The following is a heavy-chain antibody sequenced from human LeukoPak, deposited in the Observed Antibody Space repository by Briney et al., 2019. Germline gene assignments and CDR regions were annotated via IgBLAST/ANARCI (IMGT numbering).Heavy chain of an antibody. D-gene: IGHD1-26*01. CDR2: TYYRSKWYN. Sequence: SQTLSLTCAISGDSVSSNSAAWNWIRQSPSRGLEWLGRTYYRSKWYNDYAVSVKSRITINPDTSKNQFSLQLNSVTPEDTAVYYCARDSSPWELYRPKQIHAFDIWGQGTMVTVSS. V-gene: IGHV6-1*01. J-gene: IGHJ3*02. CDR1: GDSVSSNSAA. CDR3: ARDSSPWELYRPKQIHAFDI.